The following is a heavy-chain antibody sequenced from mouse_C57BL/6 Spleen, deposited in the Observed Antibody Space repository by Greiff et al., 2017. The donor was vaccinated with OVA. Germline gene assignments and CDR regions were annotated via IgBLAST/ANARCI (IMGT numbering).Heavy chain of an antibody. Sequence: EVKLMESGPGLVKPSQSLSLTCSVTVYSITSGYYWNCIRQFPGNKLEWMGYISYDGSNNYNPSLKNRISIPLDTSKNQFVLKLNSVTTEDTATYYCARDYHYYYSMDDWGQGTSVTVSS. J-gene: IGHJ4*01. CDR3: ARDYHYYYSMDD. CDR1: VYSITSGYY. CDR2: ISYDGSN. V-gene: IGHV3-6*01.